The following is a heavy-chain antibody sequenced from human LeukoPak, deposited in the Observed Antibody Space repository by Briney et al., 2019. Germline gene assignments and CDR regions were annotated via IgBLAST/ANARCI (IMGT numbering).Heavy chain of an antibody. J-gene: IGHJ3*02. Sequence: GASVKVSCKVSGYTLTELSMHWVRQAPGKGLEWMGGFDPEDGETIYAQKFQGRVTMTEDTSTDTAYMELSSLRSEDTAVYYCATEGSGWHHDAFDIWGQGTMVTVSS. CDR1: GYTLTELS. CDR2: FDPEDGET. CDR3: ATEGSGWHHDAFDI. D-gene: IGHD6-19*01. V-gene: IGHV1-24*01.